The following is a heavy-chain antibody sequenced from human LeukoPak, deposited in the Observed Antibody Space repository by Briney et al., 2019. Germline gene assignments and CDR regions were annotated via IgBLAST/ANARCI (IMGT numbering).Heavy chain of an antibody. D-gene: IGHD3-3*01. CDR2: ISSSGSTI. CDR3: ARVTNYDFWSGYNFDY. Sequence: GGSLRLSCAASGFTFSDYYMSWIRQAPGKGLEWVSYISSSGSTIYYADSVKGRFTLSRDNAKNSLYLQMNSLRAEDTAVYYCARVTNYDFWSGYNFDYWGQGTLVTVSS. CDR1: GFTFSDYY. J-gene: IGHJ4*02. V-gene: IGHV3-11*04.